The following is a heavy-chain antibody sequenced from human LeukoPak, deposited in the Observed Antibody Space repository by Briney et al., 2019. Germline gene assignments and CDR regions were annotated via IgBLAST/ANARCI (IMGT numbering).Heavy chain of an antibody. CDR1: GFSVCNNY. CDR3: AKSTGYSTIGRDFDS. D-gene: IGHD6-13*01. Sequence: GGSLRLSCAASGFSVCNNYMSWVRQAPGKGLEWVSDISGGGATTFYADSVKGRFTISRDNSKNTLYLQLSSLRAEDTAVYYCAKSTGYSTIGRDFDSWGQGTLVTVSS. V-gene: IGHV3-23*01. CDR2: ISGGGATT. J-gene: IGHJ4*02.